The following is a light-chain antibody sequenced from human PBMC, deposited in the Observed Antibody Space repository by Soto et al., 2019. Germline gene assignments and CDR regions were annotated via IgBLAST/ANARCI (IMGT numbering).Light chain of an antibody. V-gene: IGKV3-11*01. CDR3: QERSNWPRLT. CDR1: QSVSTS. Sequence: EIVLTQSPATLSLSPGERATLPCRASQSVSTSLAWYQQRPGQAPRLPIYDVSNRAAGVPARFSGSGSGTDFTLTISNLEPEDFAIYYCQERSNWPRLTFGGGTTVEIK. CDR2: DVS. J-gene: IGKJ4*01.